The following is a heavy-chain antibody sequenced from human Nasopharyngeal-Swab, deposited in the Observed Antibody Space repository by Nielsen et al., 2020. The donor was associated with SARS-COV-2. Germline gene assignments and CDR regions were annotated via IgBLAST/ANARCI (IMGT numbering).Heavy chain of an antibody. Sequence: WIRQPPGKGLEWIGYIYYSGSTYYNPSLKSRVTTSVDTSKNQFSLKLSSVTAADTAVYYCARGKVGATLVAGRTRPENWFDPWGQGTLVTVSS. D-gene: IGHD1-26*01. V-gene: IGHV4-30-4*01. CDR3: ARGKVGATLVAGRTRPENWFDP. J-gene: IGHJ5*02. CDR2: IYYSGST.